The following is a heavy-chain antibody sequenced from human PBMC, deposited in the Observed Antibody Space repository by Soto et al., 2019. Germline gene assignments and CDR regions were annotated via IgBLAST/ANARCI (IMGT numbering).Heavy chain of an antibody. CDR3: AKKGLGSLTTYCNSGDCHYAFDI. CDR1: GFTFSNYA. D-gene: IGHD2-21*02. CDR2: ISGGGDGT. V-gene: IGHV3-23*01. Sequence: EVQLLESGGGLVQPGGSLRLSCAASGFTFSNYAMTWVRQAPGKGLEWVSTISGGGDGTFYADSVKGRFTISRDNSRNTVYLQMTRLRAEDTAVYYCAKKGLGSLTTYCNSGDCHYAFDIWGQGTMVTVSS. J-gene: IGHJ3*02.